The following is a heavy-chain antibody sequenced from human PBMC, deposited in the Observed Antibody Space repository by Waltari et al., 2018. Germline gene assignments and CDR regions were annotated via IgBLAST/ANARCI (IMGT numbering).Heavy chain of an antibody. CDR3: ATYSASRGFNY. CDR2: IRSDGSNI. V-gene: IGHV3-30*02. D-gene: IGHD6-13*01. J-gene: IGHJ4*02. Sequence: QVQLVESGGGVVQPGESVRPSCSASGFTFSSSGLHSVRQAPVKGLEWVAYIRSDGSNINYADSVKGRFTISRDNSKNTLYLQMNSLRAEDTAVYYCATYSASRGFNYWGQGTLVTVSS. CDR1: GFTFSSSG.